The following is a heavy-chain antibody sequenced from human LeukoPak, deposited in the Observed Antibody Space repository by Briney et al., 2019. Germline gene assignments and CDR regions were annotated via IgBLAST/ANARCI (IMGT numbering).Heavy chain of an antibody. V-gene: IGHV4-39*07. Sequence: SETLSLTCTVSGGSISSSSYYWGWIRQPPGKGLEWIGSIYYSGSTYYNPSLKSRVTISVDTSKNQFSLKLSSVTAADTAVYYCARVEISRGTSAFDIWGQGTMVTVSS. CDR2: IYYSGST. J-gene: IGHJ3*02. CDR3: ARVEISRGTSAFDI. CDR1: GGSISSSSYY. D-gene: IGHD1-14*01.